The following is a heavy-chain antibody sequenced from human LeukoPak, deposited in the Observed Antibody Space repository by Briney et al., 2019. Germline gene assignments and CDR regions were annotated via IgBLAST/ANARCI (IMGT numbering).Heavy chain of an antibody. CDR1: GYTFTSYY. V-gene: IGHV1-46*04. D-gene: IGHD6-13*01. CDR3: GRDPHSSSCYDY. CDR2: INLSGGST. J-gene: IGHJ4*02. Sequence: AVKVSFKSSGYTFTSYYMHWVRQAPGQGLACVGIINLSGGSTSYDAKLQGRVTISSDTYTSTVHMELSRRGSEDTAVYYCGRDPHSSSCYDYWGPGTLVTVSS.